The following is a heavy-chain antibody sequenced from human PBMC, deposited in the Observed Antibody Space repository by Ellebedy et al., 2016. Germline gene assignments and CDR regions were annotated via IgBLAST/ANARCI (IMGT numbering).Heavy chain of an antibody. Sequence: GGSLRLSCAASGFTFSSYAMSWVRQAPGKGLEWVSAISGSGGSTYYADSVKGRFTISRDNSKNTLYLQMNSLRAEDTAVYYCAKGGAYYYGSGSATYYYFDYWGQGTLVTVSS. D-gene: IGHD3-10*01. CDR1: GFTFSSYA. CDR2: ISGSGGST. J-gene: IGHJ4*02. CDR3: AKGGAYYYGSGSATYYYFDY. V-gene: IGHV3-23*01.